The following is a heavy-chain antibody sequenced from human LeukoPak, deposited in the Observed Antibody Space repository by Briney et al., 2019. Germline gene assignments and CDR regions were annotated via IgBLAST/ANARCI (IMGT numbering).Heavy chain of an antibody. CDR3: ARANFLYCSSTTCLFDY. CDR2: INPNSGDT. J-gene: IGHJ4*02. D-gene: IGHD2-2*01. Sequence: ASVKVSCKASGYTFTDYYMHWVRQAPGQGFEWMGWINPNSGDTNYAQKFQGRVTMTRDTSISTAHMELSRLRSDDTAVYYCARANFLYCSSTTCLFDYWGQGTLVIVAS. CDR1: GYTFTDYY. V-gene: IGHV1-2*02.